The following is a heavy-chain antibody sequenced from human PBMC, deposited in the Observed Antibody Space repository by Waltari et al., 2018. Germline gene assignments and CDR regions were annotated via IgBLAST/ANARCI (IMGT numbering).Heavy chain of an antibody. Sequence: ELQLLESGGGCVQPGGCLRLSCAASVFTFSSYAMSCVRQAPGKGLEWVSAISGSGGSTYYADSDKGRFTISRDNSKNTLYMQMNSLRAEDTAVYYCAKVHHQFVRYYYYYGMDVWGQGTTVTVSS. CDR1: VFTFSSYA. CDR3: AKVHHQFVRYYYYYGMDV. D-gene: IGHD2-2*01. J-gene: IGHJ6*02. CDR2: ISGSGGST. V-gene: IGHV3-23*01.